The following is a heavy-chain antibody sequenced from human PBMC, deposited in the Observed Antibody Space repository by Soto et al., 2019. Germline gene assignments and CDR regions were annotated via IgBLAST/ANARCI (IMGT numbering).Heavy chain of an antibody. Sequence: SETLSLTCAVSGYSISSGYFWGRIRQPPGKGLEWIGSIYYSGSTYYNPSLKSRVTISVDRSKNQFSLKLSSVTAADTAVYYCARGSTTGGWNWFDPWGQGTLVTVSS. CDR2: IYYSGST. CDR1: GYSISSGYF. D-gene: IGHD3-16*01. J-gene: IGHJ5*02. V-gene: IGHV4-38-2*01. CDR3: ARGSTTGGWNWFDP.